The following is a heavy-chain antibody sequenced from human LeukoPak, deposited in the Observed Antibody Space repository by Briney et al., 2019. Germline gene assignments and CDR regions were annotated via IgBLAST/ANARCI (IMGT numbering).Heavy chain of an antibody. V-gene: IGHV4-4*09. D-gene: IGHD5-24*01. J-gene: IGHJ3*02. CDR1: GTSFTPYS. Sequence: SETLSLTCSVSGTSFTPYSWSWIRQPPGRGLEWIGYFYTSGNTHQNPSLKSRVTMSIDASKNQFSLRLSSMTAADTAVYYCARHRAEMATITDDTFDMWGQGTMVTVSS. CDR3: ARHRAEMATITDDTFDM. CDR2: FYTSGNT.